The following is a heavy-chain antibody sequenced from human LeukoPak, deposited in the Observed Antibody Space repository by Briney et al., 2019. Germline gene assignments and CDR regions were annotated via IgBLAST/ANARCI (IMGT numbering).Heavy chain of an antibody. J-gene: IGHJ4*02. CDR3: ARGTGPRWLQSRDGDY. Sequence: PGGSLRLSCAASGFTFSSYGMHWVRQAPGKGLEWVAVISYDGSNKYYADSVKGRFTISRDNAKNSLYLQMNSLRAEDTAVYYCARGTGPRWLQSRDGDYWGQGTLVTVSS. D-gene: IGHD5-24*01. CDR2: ISYDGSNK. V-gene: IGHV3-30*03. CDR1: GFTFSSYG.